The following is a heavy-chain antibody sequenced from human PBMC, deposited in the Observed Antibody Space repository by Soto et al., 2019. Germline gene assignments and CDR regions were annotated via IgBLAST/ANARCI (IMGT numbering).Heavy chain of an antibody. CDR2: IYYSGST. Sequence: SETLSLTCTVFGGSVSSGSYYWNWIRQPPGKGLEWIGYIYYSGSTNYNPSLKSRVTISVDTSKNQFSLKLSSVTAADTAVYYCARELTGYYNPNWFDPWGQGTLVTVSS. CDR1: GGSVSSGSYY. CDR3: ARELTGYYNPNWFDP. D-gene: IGHD3-9*01. V-gene: IGHV4-61*01. J-gene: IGHJ5*02.